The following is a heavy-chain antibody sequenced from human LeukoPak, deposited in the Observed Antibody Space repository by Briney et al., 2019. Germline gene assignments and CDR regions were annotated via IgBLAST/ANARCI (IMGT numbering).Heavy chain of an antibody. CDR2: ISYDGSNK. J-gene: IGHJ4*02. CDR1: GFTFSSYA. Sequence: GRSLRLSCAASGFTFSSYAMHWVRQAPGKGLEWVAVISYDGSNKYYADSVKGRFTISRDNSKNTLYLQMNSLRAEDTAVYFCASGGYNGFDYWGQGTLVTVSS. D-gene: IGHD5-24*01. CDR3: ASGGYNGFDY. V-gene: IGHV3-30-3*01.